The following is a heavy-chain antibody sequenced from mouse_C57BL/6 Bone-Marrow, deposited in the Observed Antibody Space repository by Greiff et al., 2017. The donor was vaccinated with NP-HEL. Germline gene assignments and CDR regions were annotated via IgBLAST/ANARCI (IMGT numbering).Heavy chain of an antibody. Sequence: EVQLQQSGAELVRPGASVKLSCTASGFNIKDDYMHWVKQRPEQGLAWIGWIDPENGDTEYASKFQGKAPITADTSSNTAYLQLSSLTSEDNAVFYCIPYYYGSGYAMDYWGQGTSVTVSP. CDR1: GFNIKDDY. CDR2: IDPENGDT. J-gene: IGHJ4*01. V-gene: IGHV14-4*01. D-gene: IGHD1-1*01. CDR3: IPYYYGSGYAMDY.